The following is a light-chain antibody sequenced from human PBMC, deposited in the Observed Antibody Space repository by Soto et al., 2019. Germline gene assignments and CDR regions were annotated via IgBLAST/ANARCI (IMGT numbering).Light chain of an antibody. CDR2: DAS. Sequence: DIQMTRSPSSLSASVGDRVTITCQASHDIKDFLNWFQEKPGKAPKLLIYDASNLQTGVPSRFSGSGSGTHFTFTISSLQPEDIATYYCQRYDSLPPTFGQGTRLDIK. CDR1: HDIKDF. CDR3: QRYDSLPPT. J-gene: IGKJ5*01. V-gene: IGKV1-33*01.